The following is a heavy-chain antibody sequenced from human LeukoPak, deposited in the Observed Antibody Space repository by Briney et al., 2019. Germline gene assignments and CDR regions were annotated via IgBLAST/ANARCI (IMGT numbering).Heavy chain of an antibody. CDR2: ISHSGRT. CDR1: GGSISSYY. CDR3: ARHVGYCSGGTCYSTWYFDL. V-gene: IGHV4-59*08. D-gene: IGHD2-15*01. J-gene: IGHJ2*01. Sequence: PSETLSLTCTVSGGSISSYYWSWIRQPPGKGLEWIGYISHSGRTNYNPSLRSRVTISVATSKNQFSLKLSSVTAADTALYYCARHVGYCSGGTCYSTWYFDLWGRGTLVTVSS.